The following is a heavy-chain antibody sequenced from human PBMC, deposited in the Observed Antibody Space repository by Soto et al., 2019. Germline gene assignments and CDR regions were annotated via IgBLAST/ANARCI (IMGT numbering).Heavy chain of an antibody. CDR3: AREQEAPPIVVVVAATRRYYCYYMDV. V-gene: IGHV1-69*08. CDR2: IIPILGIA. Sequence: QVQLLQSGAEVKKPGSSVNVSCRASGGTFRSYTISWVRQAPGQGLEWMGRIIPILGIANYAQKFQGRVTITADKSTSTAYMELSSLRSEDTAVYYCAREQEAPPIVVVVAATRRYYCYYMDVWGKGTTVTVSS. J-gene: IGHJ6*03. CDR1: GGTFRSYT. D-gene: IGHD2-15*01.